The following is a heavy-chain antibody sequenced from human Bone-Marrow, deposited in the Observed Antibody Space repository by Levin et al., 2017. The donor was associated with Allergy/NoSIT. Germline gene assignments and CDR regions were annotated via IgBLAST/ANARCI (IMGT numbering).Heavy chain of an antibody. D-gene: IGHD2-15*01. CDR3: ATSNGYCSGGSCYYYYGMDV. CDR2: INSDGSST. Sequence: GESLKISCAASGFTFSSYWMHWVRQAPGKGLVWVSRINSDGSSTSYADSVKGRFTISRDNARNTLYLQMNSLRAEDTAVYYCATSNGYCSGGSCYYYYGMDVWGQGTTVTVSS. J-gene: IGHJ6*02. V-gene: IGHV3-74*01. CDR1: GFTFSSYW.